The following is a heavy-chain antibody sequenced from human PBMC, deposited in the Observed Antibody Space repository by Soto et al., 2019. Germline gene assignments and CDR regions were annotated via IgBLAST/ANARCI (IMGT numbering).Heavy chain of an antibody. Sequence: AASVKVSCKASGYTFTSYGISWVRQAPGQGLEWMGWISVYNGDTNYAQKIQDRVTMTTDTSTSTAYMELRSLRSDDTAVYYCARDSGSYSYWGQGTQVTVSS. J-gene: IGHJ4*02. CDR3: ARDSGSYSY. CDR2: ISVYNGDT. CDR1: GYTFTSYG. V-gene: IGHV1-18*04. D-gene: IGHD1-26*01.